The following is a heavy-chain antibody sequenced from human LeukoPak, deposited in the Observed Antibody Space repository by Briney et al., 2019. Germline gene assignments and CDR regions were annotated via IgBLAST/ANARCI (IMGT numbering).Heavy chain of an antibody. CDR1: GYTFTSYG. D-gene: IGHD1-20*01. J-gene: IGHJ4*02. CDR3: ASTYNWNPTFDY. V-gene: IGHV1-2*02. Sequence: GASVKVSCKASGYTFTSYGISWVRQAPGQGLEWMGWINPNSGGTNYAQKFQGRVTMTRDTSISTAYMELSRLRSDDTAVYYCASTYNWNPTFDYWGQGTLVTVSS. CDR2: INPNSGGT.